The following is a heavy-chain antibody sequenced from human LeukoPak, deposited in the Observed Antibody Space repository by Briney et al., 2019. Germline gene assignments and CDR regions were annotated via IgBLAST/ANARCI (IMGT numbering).Heavy chain of an antibody. J-gene: IGHJ4*02. CDR1: GYTFTDYY. Sequence: GASVKVSCKSSGYTFTDYYLHWLRQAPGQGLEWMGWINPKNGGTSYGLRFQGRVTMTRDTSISTVYMEMSGLRSDDTAVYYCARVQYYGSGSYSLFDYWGQGTLVTVSS. CDR3: ARVQYYGSGSYSLFDY. D-gene: IGHD3-10*01. V-gene: IGHV1-2*02. CDR2: INPKNGGT.